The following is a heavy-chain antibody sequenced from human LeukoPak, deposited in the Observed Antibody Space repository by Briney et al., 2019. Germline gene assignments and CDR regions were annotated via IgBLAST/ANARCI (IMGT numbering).Heavy chain of an antibody. V-gene: IGHV1-2*02. CDR1: GYTFTGYY. CDR3: ARDHGSYVPYYYYMDV. Sequence: ASVKVSCKASGYTFTGYYMHWVRQAPGQGLEWMGWINPNSGGTNYAQKFQGRVTMTRDTSKNQFSLKLRSVTAADTAVYYCARDHGSYVPYYYYMDVWGKGTTVTVSS. D-gene: IGHD1-26*01. J-gene: IGHJ6*03. CDR2: INPNSGGT.